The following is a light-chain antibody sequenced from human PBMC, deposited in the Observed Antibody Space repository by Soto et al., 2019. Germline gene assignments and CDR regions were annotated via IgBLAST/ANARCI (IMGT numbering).Light chain of an antibody. CDR2: GAS. J-gene: IGKJ1*01. CDR1: HSLLYSADNKNY. Sequence: DVLMTQSPDSLAVSLGERATINCKPSHSLLYSADNKNYLAWLQQKPGQAPSLLISGASTRATGVPDRFSGSGSGTDFTLTISRLEPEDFAVYYCQQYGGSRTFGQGTKV. V-gene: IGKV4-1*01. CDR3: QQYGGSRT.